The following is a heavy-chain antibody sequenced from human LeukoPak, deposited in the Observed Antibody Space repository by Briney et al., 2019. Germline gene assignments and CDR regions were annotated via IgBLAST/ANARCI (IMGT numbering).Heavy chain of an antibody. V-gene: IGHV4-59*08. CDR3: ARHAVGATGGDAFDI. Sequence: PSEALSLTCTVSGGSISSYYWSWIRQPPGKGLEWIGYIYYSGSTNYNPSLKSRVTISVDTSKNQFSLKLSSVTAADTAVYYCARHAVGATGGDAFDIWGQGTMVTVSS. D-gene: IGHD1-26*01. CDR1: GGSISSYY. J-gene: IGHJ3*02. CDR2: IYYSGST.